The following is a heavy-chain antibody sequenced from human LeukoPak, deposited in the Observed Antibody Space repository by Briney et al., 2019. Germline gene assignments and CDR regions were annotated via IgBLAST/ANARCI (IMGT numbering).Heavy chain of an antibody. Sequence: GGSLRLFCAASGFTFSSYSMNWVRQAPGKGLEWLSYISGSSSTIYDADSVKGRFTISRDNAKNSLYLQMNSLRAEDTAVYYCARESLGYCSGSTCYYFYMDFWGKGTTVTVSS. D-gene: IGHD2-15*01. CDR3: ARESLGYCSGSTCYYFYMDF. CDR1: GFTFSSYS. J-gene: IGHJ6*03. V-gene: IGHV3-48*04. CDR2: ISGSSSTI.